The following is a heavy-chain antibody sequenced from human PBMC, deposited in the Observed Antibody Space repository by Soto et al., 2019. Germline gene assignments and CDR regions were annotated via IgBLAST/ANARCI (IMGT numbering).Heavy chain of an antibody. J-gene: IGHJ4*02. CDR3: AAEMVSVTTRFWDDY. Sequence: ASVKVSCKASGYTFTDFLIYWVRLAPGQGPEWMGAIKCSGGSTTYSQKFQDRVTMTRDTSTSTVYMELSSLRSEDTAVYYCAAEMVSVTTRFWDDYWGQGTLVTVSS. CDR2: IKCSGGST. CDR1: GYTFTDFL. D-gene: IGHD4-17*01. V-gene: IGHV1-46*01.